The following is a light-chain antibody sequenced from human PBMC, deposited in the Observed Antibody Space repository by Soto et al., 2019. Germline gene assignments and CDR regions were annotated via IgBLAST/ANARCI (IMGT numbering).Light chain of an antibody. V-gene: IGLV2-23*02. CDR3: CSYAGSSTFVV. CDR2: EVS. J-gene: IGLJ2*01. Sequence: QSALTPPASVSGSPGQSITISCPGTSSDVGSYNLVSWYQQHPGKAPKLMIYEVSKRPSGVSNRFSGSKSGNTASLTISGLQAEDEADYYCCSYAGSSTFVVFGGGTKVTVL. CDR1: SSDVGSYNL.